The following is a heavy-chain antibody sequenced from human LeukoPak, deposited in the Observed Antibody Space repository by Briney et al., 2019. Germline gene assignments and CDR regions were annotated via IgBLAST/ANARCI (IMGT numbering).Heavy chain of an antibody. CDR1: GGSISSDNW. V-gene: IGHV4-4*02. CDR3: ARTKLLDY. CDR2: INHSGST. J-gene: IGHJ4*02. Sequence: SETLSLTCAVSGGSISSDNWWSWIRQPPGKGLEWIGEINHSGSTNYNPSLKSRVTISVDTSKNQFSLKLSSVTAADTAVYYCARTKLLDYWGQGTLVTVSS.